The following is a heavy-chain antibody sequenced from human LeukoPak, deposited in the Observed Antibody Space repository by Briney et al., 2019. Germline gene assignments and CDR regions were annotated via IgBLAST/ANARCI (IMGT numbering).Heavy chain of an antibody. Sequence: GGSLRLSCPASGFTFSSYAMHWVRQAPGKGLEWVAVISYDGSNKYYADSVKGRFTISRDNSKTTLYLQMNSLRAEDTAVYYCAGQLGYCSGGSCLDYWGQGTLVTVSS. CDR2: ISYDGSNK. J-gene: IGHJ4*02. CDR1: GFTFSSYA. CDR3: AGQLGYCSGGSCLDY. D-gene: IGHD2-15*01. V-gene: IGHV3-30*04.